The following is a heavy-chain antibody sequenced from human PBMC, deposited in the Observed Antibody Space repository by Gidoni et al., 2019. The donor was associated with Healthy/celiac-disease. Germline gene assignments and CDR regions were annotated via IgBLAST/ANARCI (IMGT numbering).Heavy chain of an antibody. Sequence: QVQLQESGPGLVKPSGTLSLTCAVSGGSISSSNCWSWVRQPPGKGLEWIGEIYHSGSTNYNPSLKSRVTISVDKSKNQFSLKLSSVTAADTAVYYCARVRLTPPVWRGGDYYYMDVWGKGTTVTVSS. CDR1: GGSISSSNC. V-gene: IGHV4-4*02. CDR3: ARVRLTPPVWRGGDYYYMDV. J-gene: IGHJ6*03. D-gene: IGHD3-16*01. CDR2: IYHSGST.